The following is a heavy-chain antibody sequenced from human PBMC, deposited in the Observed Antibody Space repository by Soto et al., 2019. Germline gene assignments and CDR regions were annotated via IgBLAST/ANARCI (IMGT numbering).Heavy chain of an antibody. V-gene: IGHV1-2*02. J-gene: IGHJ5*02. Sequence: QVQLVQSGAEVKKPGASVKVSCKASGYTFTDYYMHWIRQAPGQGLEWMGWINPNSGGTNYAQNFQGRVTMTRDTSISTTYMELSRLRSDDTAVYYCAREATSSWLGNWFDPWGQGTLVTVSS. CDR3: AREATSSWLGNWFDP. CDR1: GYTFTDYY. D-gene: IGHD6-13*01. CDR2: INPNSGGT.